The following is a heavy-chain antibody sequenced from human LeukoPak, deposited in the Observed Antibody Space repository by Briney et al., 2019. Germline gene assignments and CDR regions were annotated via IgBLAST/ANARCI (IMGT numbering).Heavy chain of an antibody. CDR2: IKQDGSEK. V-gene: IGHV3-7*01. Sequence: GGPLRLSCAASGFSFNIYWMSWVRQAPGKGLEWVANIKQDGSEKYYVNSVEGRFTISRDNAKNSLYLQMNSLRAEDTAVYFCVSDSSGAWPEYFQVWGQGTLVTVSS. CDR1: GFSFNIYW. J-gene: IGHJ1*01. D-gene: IGHD6-25*01. CDR3: VSDSSGAWPEYFQV.